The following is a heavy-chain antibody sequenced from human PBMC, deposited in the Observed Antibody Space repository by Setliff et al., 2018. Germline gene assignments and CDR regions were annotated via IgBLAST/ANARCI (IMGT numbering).Heavy chain of an antibody. Sequence: SVKVSCKASGGTFSTYGITWVRQAPGQGLEWVGGIMPIFGTINYAQKFQGRVTITADESTSTVYMELSSLRSDDTALYYCAPGFFYGSQRSAWGQGTLVTVSS. CDR2: IMPIFGTI. CDR3: APGFFYGSQRSA. J-gene: IGHJ5*02. V-gene: IGHV1-69*13. D-gene: IGHD3-10*01. CDR1: GGTFSTYG.